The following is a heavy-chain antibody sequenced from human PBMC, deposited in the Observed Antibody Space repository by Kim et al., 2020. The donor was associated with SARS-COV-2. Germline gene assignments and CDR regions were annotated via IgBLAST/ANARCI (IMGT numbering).Heavy chain of an antibody. J-gene: IGHJ5*02. CDR2: ISAYNGNT. CDR3: ARGPETIFGVVNNWFDP. V-gene: IGHV1-18*04. CDR1: GYTFTSYG. D-gene: IGHD3-3*01. Sequence: ASVKVSCRASGYTFTSYGISWVRQAPGQGLEWMGWISAYNGNTNYAQKLQGRVTMTTDTSTSTAYMELRSLRSDDTAVYYCARGPETIFGVVNNWFDPWGQGTLVTVSS.